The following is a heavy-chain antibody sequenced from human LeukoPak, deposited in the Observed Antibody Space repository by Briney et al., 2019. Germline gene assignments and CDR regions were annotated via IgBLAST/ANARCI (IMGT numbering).Heavy chain of an antibody. Sequence: SQTLSLTCTVSGGSISSGSYYWSWIRQPAGKGLEWIGRIYTSGSTNYNPSLKSRVTISVDTSKNQFSLKLSSVTAADTAVYYCAGGDFWSGYFYWGQGTLVTVSS. CDR3: AGGDFWSGYFY. J-gene: IGHJ4*02. CDR1: GGSISSGSYY. V-gene: IGHV4-61*02. CDR2: IYTSGST. D-gene: IGHD3-3*01.